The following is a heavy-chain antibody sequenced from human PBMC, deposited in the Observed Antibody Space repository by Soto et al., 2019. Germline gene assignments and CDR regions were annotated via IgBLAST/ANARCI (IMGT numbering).Heavy chain of an antibody. CDR1: GGTFSNSA. CDR3: ARDKDRPQLGGNYYYILDV. D-gene: IGHD3-3*02. J-gene: IGHJ6*02. Sequence: QVHLEQSGAEVKKPGSSVKVSCKASGGTFSNSAISWVRQAPGQGLEWMGGIMPVFRTTDYAQKFQGRVTVTADESTSTAYMELSGLRSDDTAVYYCARDKDRPQLGGNYYYILDVWGQGTTVTVSS. V-gene: IGHV1-69*12. CDR2: IMPVFRTT.